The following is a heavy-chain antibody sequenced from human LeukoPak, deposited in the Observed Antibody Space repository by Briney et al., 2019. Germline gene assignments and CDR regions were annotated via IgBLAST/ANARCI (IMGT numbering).Heavy chain of an antibody. D-gene: IGHD1-26*01. CDR2: ISGSGGST. J-gene: IGHJ4*02. Sequence: GGSLRLSCAASGFTFSSYAMSWVRQAPGKGLEWVSAISGSGGSTYYADSVKGRFTISRGNSKNTLYLQMNSLRAEDTAVYYCAKEWELRPHNSPIDYWGQGTLVTVSS. CDR3: AKEWELRPHNSPIDY. CDR1: GFTFSSYA. V-gene: IGHV3-23*01.